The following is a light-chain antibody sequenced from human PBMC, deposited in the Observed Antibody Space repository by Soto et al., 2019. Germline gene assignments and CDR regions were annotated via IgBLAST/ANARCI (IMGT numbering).Light chain of an antibody. Sequence: QSVLTQPPSASGTPGQRVTISCSGSSSSVGTYPVNWYQQLPGRAPNLLIYQNNQRPSGVPDRFSGSKSGTAASLAISGLQSEDEADYYCSAWDDSLKAVLFGGGTKLTVL. J-gene: IGLJ2*01. CDR3: SAWDDSLKAVL. CDR1: SSSVGTYP. CDR2: QNN. V-gene: IGLV1-44*01.